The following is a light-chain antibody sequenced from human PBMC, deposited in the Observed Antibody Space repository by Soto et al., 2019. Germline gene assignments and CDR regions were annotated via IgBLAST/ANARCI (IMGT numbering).Light chain of an antibody. J-gene: IGKJ1*01. CDR2: GAS. V-gene: IGKV3-20*01. CDR3: HQYGRSPWT. Sequence: EIVLTQSPGTLSLSPGERATLSCRTSETVSSYYLAWYQQKPGQAPRLLIYGASNRATGIPDAFSGSGSGTDFTLTISRLEPEDFAVYYCHQYGRSPWTFGRGTKVEI. CDR1: ETVSSYY.